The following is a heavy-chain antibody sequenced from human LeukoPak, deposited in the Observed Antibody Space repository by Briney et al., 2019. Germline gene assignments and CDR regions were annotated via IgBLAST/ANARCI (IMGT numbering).Heavy chain of an antibody. J-gene: IGHJ4*02. D-gene: IGHD1-26*01. V-gene: IGHV1-2*02. Sequence: ASVKVSCKASGYTFTGYYMHWVRQAPGQGLEWMGWINPNSGGTNYAQKFQGRVTMTRDTSISTAYMELSRLRSDDTAVYYCARVLSGSYPTFDYWGQGTLVTVSS. CDR2: INPNSGGT. CDR1: GYTFTGYY. CDR3: ARVLSGSYPTFDY.